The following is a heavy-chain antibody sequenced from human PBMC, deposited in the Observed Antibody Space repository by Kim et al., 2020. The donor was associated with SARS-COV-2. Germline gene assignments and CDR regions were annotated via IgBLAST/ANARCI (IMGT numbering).Heavy chain of an antibody. Sequence: GGSLRLSCAASGFTFSSYGMHWVRQAPGKGLEWVAVISYDGSNKYYADSVKGRFTISRDNSKNTLYLQMNSLRAEDTAVYYCAKNLIVYAFNPLDYWGQGTLVTVSS. CDR2: ISYDGSNK. D-gene: IGHD2-8*01. CDR1: GFTFSSYG. V-gene: IGHV3-30*18. CDR3: AKNLIVYAFNPLDY. J-gene: IGHJ4*02.